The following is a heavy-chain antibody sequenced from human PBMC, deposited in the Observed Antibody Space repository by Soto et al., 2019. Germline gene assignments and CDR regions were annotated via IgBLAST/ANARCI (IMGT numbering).Heavy chain of an antibody. Sequence: QVQLVQSGAEVKKPGASVKVSCKASGYTFTGYYMHWVRQAPGQGLEWMGWISPNSGGTNYAQKFQGRVTMTRDTSISTAYIELRRLRSDDTVVYYCARDVVYSSGWYDRGWFDPWGQGTLVTVSS. CDR2: ISPNSGGT. D-gene: IGHD6-19*01. CDR3: ARDVVYSSGWYDRGWFDP. J-gene: IGHJ5*02. CDR1: GYTFTGYY. V-gene: IGHV1-2*02.